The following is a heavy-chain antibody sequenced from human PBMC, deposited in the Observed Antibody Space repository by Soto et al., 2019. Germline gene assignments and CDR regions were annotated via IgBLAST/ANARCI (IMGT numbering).Heavy chain of an antibody. D-gene: IGHD5-18*01. CDR3: ASEAGKDTAMEFGGRRHSMDV. V-gene: IGHV1-69*12. Sequence: QVQLVQSGAEVKKPGSSVKVSCKASGGTFSSYAISWVRQAPGQGLEWMGGIIPIFGTANYEQKFQGRVTITADESTSTAYMELSSLRSEDTAVYYCASEAGKDTAMEFGGRRHSMDVWGQGTTVTVSS. CDR1: GGTFSSYA. CDR2: IIPIFGTA. J-gene: IGHJ6*02.